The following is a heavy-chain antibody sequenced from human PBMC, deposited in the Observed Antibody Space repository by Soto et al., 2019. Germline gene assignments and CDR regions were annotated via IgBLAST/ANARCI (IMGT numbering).Heavy chain of an antibody. D-gene: IGHD6-6*01. CDR2: INPDSGGT. J-gene: IGHJ4*01. Sequence: QVQLVQSGAEVKETGASVKVSCKASGYSFTGYYIHWVRQAPGQGFEWMGWINPDSGGTNYAQKFQGGVTMTRDTSISTAYMDLSRLRSDDTAVYYCARAIAARPADYWGQGTLVTVSS. V-gene: IGHV1-2*02. CDR1: GYSFTGYY. CDR3: ARAIAARPADY.